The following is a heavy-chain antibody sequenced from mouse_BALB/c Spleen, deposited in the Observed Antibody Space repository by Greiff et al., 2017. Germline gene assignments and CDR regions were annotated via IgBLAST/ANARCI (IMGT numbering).Heavy chain of an antibody. Sequence: EVKLVESGGGLVQPGGSLRLSFATSGFTFTAYYMSWVRQPPGKALEWLGFIRNKANGYTTEYSASVKGRFTISRDNSQSILYLQMNTLRAEDSATYYSARGTSWFADWGEGTMVTGSA. CDR1: GFTFTAYY. J-gene: IGHJ3*01. CDR3: ARGTSWFAD. V-gene: IGHV7-3*02. CDR2: IRNKANGYTT.